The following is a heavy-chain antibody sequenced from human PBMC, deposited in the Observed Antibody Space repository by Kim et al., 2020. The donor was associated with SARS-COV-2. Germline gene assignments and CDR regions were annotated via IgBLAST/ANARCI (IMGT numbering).Heavy chain of an antibody. CDR3: ARQPYYYDSSGPDY. CDR2: IYYSGST. CDR1: GGSISSSSYY. V-gene: IGHV4-39*01. Sequence: SETLSLTCTVSGGSISSSSYYWGWIRQPPGKGLEWIGSIYYSGSTYYNPSLKSRVTISVDTSKNQFSLKLSSVTAADTAVYYCARQPYYYDSSGPDYWGQGTLVTVSS. D-gene: IGHD3-22*01. J-gene: IGHJ4*02.